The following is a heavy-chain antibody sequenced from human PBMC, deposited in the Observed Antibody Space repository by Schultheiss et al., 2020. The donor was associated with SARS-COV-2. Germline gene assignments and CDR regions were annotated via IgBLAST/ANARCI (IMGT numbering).Heavy chain of an antibody. V-gene: IGHV3-30*04. CDR1: GFTFSSYA. CDR2: ISYDGSNK. Sequence: GGSLRLSCAASGFTFSSYAVHWVRQAPGKGLEWVAVISYDGSNKYYADSVKGRFTISRDNSKNTLYLQMNSLRAEDTAVYYCARDPADIVVVPAAIADYWGQGTLVTVSS. CDR3: ARDPADIVVVPAAIADY. D-gene: IGHD2-2*01. J-gene: IGHJ4*02.